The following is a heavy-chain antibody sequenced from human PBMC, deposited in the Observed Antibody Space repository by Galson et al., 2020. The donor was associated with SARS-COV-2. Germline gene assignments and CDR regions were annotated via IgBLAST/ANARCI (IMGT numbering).Heavy chain of an antibody. CDR1: GFTFGDYA. J-gene: IGHJ6*03. V-gene: IGHV3-49*04. D-gene: IGHD3-10*01. Sequence: GESLKISCTTSGFTFGDYAMSWVRQAPGKGLEWVGFIRGKAYGETTEYAASVKGRFTISRDDSKNIAYLQMNSLKTEDTAVYYCTRESGSSGYYYYNYYMDVWGKGTTVTVSS. CDR3: TRESGSSGYYYYNYYMDV. CDR2: IRGKAYGETT.